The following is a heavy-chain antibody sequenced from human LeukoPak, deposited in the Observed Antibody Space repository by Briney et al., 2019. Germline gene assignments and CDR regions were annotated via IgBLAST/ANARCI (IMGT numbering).Heavy chain of an antibody. CDR1: GGPISSFY. CDR2: IYYSGST. Sequence: SETPSPPCTVSGGPISSFYWSWIRQPPGKGLEWIGSIYYSGSTYYNPSLKSRVTISVDTSKNQFSLKLSSVTAADTAVYYCARDRDYYVYWGQGTLVTVSS. CDR3: ARDRDYYVY. J-gene: IGHJ4*02. V-gene: IGHV4-59*12.